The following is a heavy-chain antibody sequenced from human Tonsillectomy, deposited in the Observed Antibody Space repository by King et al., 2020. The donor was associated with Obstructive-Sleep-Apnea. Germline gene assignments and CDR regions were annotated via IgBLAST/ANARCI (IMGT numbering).Heavy chain of an antibody. Sequence: HVQLVESGGGVVQPGRSLRLSCPASGFTFSSYAMHWVRQAPGKGLEWVALISYDGSIKYYADSVKGRFTSSRDNSKNTLFLQMNSLRAEDTAIYYCARGDYFDSWALRGDNYSGMDVWGQGTTVTVSS. J-gene: IGHJ6*02. CDR1: GFTFSSYA. CDR2: ISYDGSIK. D-gene: IGHD3-22*01. V-gene: IGHV3-30-3*01. CDR3: ARGDYFDSWALRGDNYSGMDV.